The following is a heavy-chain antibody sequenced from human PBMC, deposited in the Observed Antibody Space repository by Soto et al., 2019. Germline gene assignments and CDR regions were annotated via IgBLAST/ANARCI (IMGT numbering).Heavy chain of an antibody. CDR3: ARGGLYSYGSGQNYYYYGMDV. D-gene: IGHD5-18*01. CDR2: IWYDGSNK. V-gene: IGHV3-33*01. J-gene: IGHJ6*02. Sequence: QVQLVESGGGVVQPGRSLRLSCAASGFTFSSYGMHWVRQAPGKGLEWVAVIWYDGSNKYYADSVKGRFTISRDNSKNTLYLQMNSLRAEDTAVYYCARGGLYSYGSGQNYYYYGMDVWGQGTTVTVSS. CDR1: GFTFSSYG.